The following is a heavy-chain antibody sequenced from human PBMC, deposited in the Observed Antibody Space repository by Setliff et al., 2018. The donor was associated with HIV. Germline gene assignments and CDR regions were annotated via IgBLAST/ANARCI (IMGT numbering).Heavy chain of an antibody. D-gene: IGHD3-3*01. V-gene: IGHV4-4*07. Sequence: PSETLSLTCSVSGGSFSGYYWSWIRQPPGKGLEWIGLIYTSGSTNYNPSLKSRVTMSVGTSKNQFSLKLSSVTAADTAVYYCARCYYNFWSGYPLDYMDVWGKGTTVTVSS. CDR1: GGSFSGYY. J-gene: IGHJ6*03. CDR3: ARCYYNFWSGYPLDYMDV. CDR2: IYTSGST.